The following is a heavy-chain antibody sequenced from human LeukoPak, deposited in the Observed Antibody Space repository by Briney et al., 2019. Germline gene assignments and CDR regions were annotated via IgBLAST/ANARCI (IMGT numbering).Heavy chain of an antibody. CDR1: GGSISSSSYY. CDR2: IYYSGST. J-gene: IGHJ4*02. D-gene: IGHD3-16*01. Sequence: SETLSLTCTVSGGSISSSSYYWGWIRQPPGKGLEWIGSIYYSGSTYYNPSLKSRVTISVDTSKNQFSLKRSSVTAADTAVYYCARLVKFGGSLGYWGQGTLVTVSS. CDR3: ARLVKFGGSLGY. V-gene: IGHV4-39*01.